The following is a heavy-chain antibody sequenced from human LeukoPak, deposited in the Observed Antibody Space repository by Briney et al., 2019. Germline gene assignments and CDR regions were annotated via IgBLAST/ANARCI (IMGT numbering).Heavy chain of an antibody. CDR1: GYTFTGYY. CDR2: INPHSGGT. V-gene: IGHV1-2*02. Sequence: ASVKVSCKASGYTFTGYYMHWVRQAPGQGREWMGWINPHSGGTNYAQKFQGRVTMTRDKSISTAYMELSRLRSDDTAVYYCASGYCSSTSCYRAAMYPRDAFDIRGQGTMVTVSS. CDR3: ASGYCSSTSCYRAAMYPRDAFDI. J-gene: IGHJ3*02. D-gene: IGHD2-2*01.